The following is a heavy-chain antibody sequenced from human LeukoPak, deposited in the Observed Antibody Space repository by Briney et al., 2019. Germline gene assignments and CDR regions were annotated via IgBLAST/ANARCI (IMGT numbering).Heavy chain of an antibody. Sequence: PGGSLRLSCAASGFTFSSYAMHWVRQAPGKGLEWVAVISYDGSNKYYADSVKGRFTISRDNSKNTLYLQMNSLRAGDTAVYYCARPRRFGGSGYDTPDAFDIWGQGTMVTVSS. J-gene: IGHJ3*02. D-gene: IGHD5-12*01. V-gene: IGHV3-30*04. CDR2: ISYDGSNK. CDR3: ARPRRFGGSGYDTPDAFDI. CDR1: GFTFSSYA.